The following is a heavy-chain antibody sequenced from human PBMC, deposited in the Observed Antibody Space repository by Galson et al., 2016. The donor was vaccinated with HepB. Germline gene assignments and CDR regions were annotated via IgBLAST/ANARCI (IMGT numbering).Heavy chain of an antibody. D-gene: IGHD5-24*01. CDR1: GFTISSYG. J-gene: IGHJ4*02. CDR3: VKDIEEAPEGYNQGAFDY. CDR2: SGSAAGTEYGITT. V-gene: IGHV3-NL1*01. Sequence: SLRLSCAASGFTISSYGMHWVRQAPGKGLEWVAAASGSAAGTEYGITTDYADSVKGRFTISRDNSKNTLYLQMNSLRTEDAAVYYCVKDIEEAPEGYNQGAFDYWGQGTLVTVSS.